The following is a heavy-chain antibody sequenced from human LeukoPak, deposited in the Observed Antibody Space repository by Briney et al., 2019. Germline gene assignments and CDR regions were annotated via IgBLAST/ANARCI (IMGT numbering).Heavy chain of an antibody. Sequence: GGSLRPSCAASGFTFSLYWMSWVRQAPGKGLEWVANVKQDGSETNYVDSVKGRFTISRDNAKNSLFLQMNSLRVEDTAVYYCASTQTFDYWGQGTLVTVSS. CDR3: ASTQTFDY. CDR1: GFTFSLYW. V-gene: IGHV3-7*05. J-gene: IGHJ4*02. CDR2: VKQDGSET.